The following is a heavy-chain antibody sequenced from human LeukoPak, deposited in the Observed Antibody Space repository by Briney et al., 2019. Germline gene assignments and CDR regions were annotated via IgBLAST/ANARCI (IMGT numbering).Heavy chain of an antibody. CDR1: GYTFISYY. D-gene: IGHD3-10*01. V-gene: IGHV1-46*01. Sequence: ASVKVSCKASGYTFISYYMHWVRQAPGQGLEWMGIINPSGGSTSNAQRFQDRVTMTRDTSTSTAYMELRSLRSDDTAVYYCARDLVYGSGSYGFDYWGQGTLVTVSS. CDR3: ARDLVYGSGSYGFDY. CDR2: INPSGGST. J-gene: IGHJ4*02.